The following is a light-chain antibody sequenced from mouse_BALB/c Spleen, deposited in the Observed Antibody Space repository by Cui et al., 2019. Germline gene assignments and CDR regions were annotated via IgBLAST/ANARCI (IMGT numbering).Light chain of an antibody. Sequence: DIVMTQSQKFMSTSVGDRVSVTCKASQNVGTNVAWYQQKPGQSPKALIYSASYRYSGVPDRFTGSGSGTDFTLTISNVQSEDLAEYFCQQYNSYPFTFGSGTKLEI. V-gene: IGKV6-15*01. CDR3: QQYNSYPFT. J-gene: IGKJ4*01. CDR2: SAS. CDR1: QNVGTN.